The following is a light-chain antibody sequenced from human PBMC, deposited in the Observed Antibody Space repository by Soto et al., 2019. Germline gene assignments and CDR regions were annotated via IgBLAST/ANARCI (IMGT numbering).Light chain of an antibody. CDR3: QQYNNWPPLT. CDR2: GAS. J-gene: IGKJ4*01. V-gene: IGKV3-15*01. Sequence: EIVMTQSPATLSVSPGERATLSCRASQSVRSKLAWYQHKPGQAPRLLIYGASTRATGIPARFSGSGSGTEFTLTISSPQSEDFAVYYCQQYNNWPPLTFGGGTKVEI. CDR1: QSVRSK.